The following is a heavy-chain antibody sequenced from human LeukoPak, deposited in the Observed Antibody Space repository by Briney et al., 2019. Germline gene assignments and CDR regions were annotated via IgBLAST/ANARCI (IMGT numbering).Heavy chain of an antibody. V-gene: IGHV3-23*01. CDR1: GFTFSSYA. D-gene: IGHD3-22*01. J-gene: IGHJ4*02. CDR3: ARDQSWADSSGYYYFDY. CDR2: ISGSGGST. Sequence: GGSLRLSCAASGFTFSSYAMSWVRQAPGKGLEWVSAISGSGGSTYYADPVKGRFTISRDNSKNTLYLQTNSLRAEDTAVYYCARDQSWADSSGYYYFDYWGQGTLVTVSS.